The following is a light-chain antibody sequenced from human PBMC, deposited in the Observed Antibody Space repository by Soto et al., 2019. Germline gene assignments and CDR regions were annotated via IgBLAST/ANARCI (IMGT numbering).Light chain of an antibody. CDR1: SSNIGSNY. CDR3: AAWDVRLGGL. J-gene: IGLJ3*02. CDR2: RNT. V-gene: IGLV1-47*01. Sequence: QSVLTQPPSASGTPGQRVTISCSGSSSNIGSNYVYWFQQLPGTAPKLLIYRNTQRPTGVPDRFSGSKSGTPASLAISGLRSEDEADYSRAAWDVRLGGLFGGGTKLTVL.